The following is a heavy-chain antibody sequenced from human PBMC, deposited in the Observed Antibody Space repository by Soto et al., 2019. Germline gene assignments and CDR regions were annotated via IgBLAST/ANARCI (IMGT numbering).Heavy chain of an antibody. V-gene: IGHV1-18*04. CDR3: VRDITMLRLLESARYYDYYGMDA. J-gene: IGHJ6*04. CDR1: GYTFTSYG. Sequence: ASVKGSCKTAGYTFTSYGISWVRQAPVQGLEWMGWISAYNGNTNYAQKLQGRVTMTTATSARTAYMELRRLRSDATAVYYCVRDITMLRLLESARYYDYYGMDAWGKGPTVT. CDR2: ISAYNGNT. D-gene: IGHD3-3*01.